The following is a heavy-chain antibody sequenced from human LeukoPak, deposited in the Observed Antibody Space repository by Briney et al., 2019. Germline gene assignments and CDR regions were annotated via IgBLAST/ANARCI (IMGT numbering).Heavy chain of an antibody. Sequence: GASVKVSCKASGYTFTGYYMHWVRQAPGQGLEWMGWINPNSGDTNYAQRFQGRVTMTRDTSISTSYMDLSRLTSADTAVYYCARVSYYGPKNSFDPWGQGTLVTVSS. J-gene: IGHJ5*02. CDR1: GYTFTGYY. CDR3: ARVSYYGPKNSFDP. V-gene: IGHV1-2*02. CDR2: INPNSGDT. D-gene: IGHD3-10*01.